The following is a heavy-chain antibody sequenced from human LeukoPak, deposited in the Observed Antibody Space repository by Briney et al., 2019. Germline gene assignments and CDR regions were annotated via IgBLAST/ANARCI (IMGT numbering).Heavy chain of an antibody. CDR2: ISTSGGST. V-gene: IGHV3-23*01. CDR3: AKDSPVGYCSGGSYYYYYGMDV. D-gene: IGHD2-15*01. CDR1: GFTFSSYG. J-gene: IGHJ6*02. Sequence: GGSLRLSCAASGFTFSSYGMSWVRQAPGKGLEWVSAISTSGGSTNYAGSVKGRFTISRDNSKNTLYLQMNSLRAEDTAVYYCAKDSPVGYCSGGSYYYYYGMDVWGQGTTVTVSS.